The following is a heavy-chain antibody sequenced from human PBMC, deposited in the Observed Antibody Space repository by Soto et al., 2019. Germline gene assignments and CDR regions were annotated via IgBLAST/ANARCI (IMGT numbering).Heavy chain of an antibody. D-gene: IGHD5-12*01. Sequence: SETLYLTSTVSGGSTSSFFWSWIRQPPGKGLEWIGYVYYSGSTSYNPSLKSRVTISVDTSKNQFSLKLSSVTAADTAVYYCARRRSGYDLFDYWGLGTLVTVSS. CDR2: VYYSGST. V-gene: IGHV4-59*08. J-gene: IGHJ4*01. CDR1: GGSTSSFF. CDR3: ARRRSGYDLFDY.